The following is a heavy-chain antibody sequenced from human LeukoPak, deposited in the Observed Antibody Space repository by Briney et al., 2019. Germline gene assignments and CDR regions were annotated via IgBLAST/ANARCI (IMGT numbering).Heavy chain of an antibody. V-gene: IGHV3-20*03. CDR3: SRGYSTRHFPFDS. Sequence: GGSLRLSYAASGFNFDDYGMTWVRQIPGKGLEWVAGVNSNGRSAGYAASVRGRFTISRDNAKNSLYLEMDSLRLDDTAFYYCSRGYSTRHFPFDSWGQGTLVTVSS. D-gene: IGHD6-13*01. J-gene: IGHJ4*02. CDR2: VNSNGRSA. CDR1: GFNFDDYG.